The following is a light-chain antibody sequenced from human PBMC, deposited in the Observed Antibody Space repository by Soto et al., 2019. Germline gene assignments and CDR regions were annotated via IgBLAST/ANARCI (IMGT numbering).Light chain of an antibody. CDR3: QQTYSASRA. V-gene: IGKV1-39*01. Sequence: DIQMTQSPSSLSASVGDIVTITCRTSQNINKYLNWYQQEPGKAPKLLIYTTSSLKSGVPTRFSGSGSGTEFTLTINNLQPEDLATYYCQQTYSASRAFGQGTKVEIK. CDR2: TTS. CDR1: QNINKY. J-gene: IGKJ1*01.